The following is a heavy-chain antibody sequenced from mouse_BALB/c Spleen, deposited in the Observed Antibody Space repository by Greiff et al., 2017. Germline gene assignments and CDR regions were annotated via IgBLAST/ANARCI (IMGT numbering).Heavy chain of an antibody. V-gene: IGHV1-18*01. CDR3: ASTGTMDAMDY. D-gene: IGHD4-1*02. CDR1: GYSFTGYT. CDR2: INPYNGGT. J-gene: IGHJ4*01. Sequence: VQLQQSGPELVKPGASMKISCKASGYSFTGYTMNWVKQSHGKSLEWIGLINPYNGGTSYNQKFKGKATLTVDKSSSTAYMELLSLTSEDSAVYYCASTGTMDAMDYWGQGTSVTVSA.